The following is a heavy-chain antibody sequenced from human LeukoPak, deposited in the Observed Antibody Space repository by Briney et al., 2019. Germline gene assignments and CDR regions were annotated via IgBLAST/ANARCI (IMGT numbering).Heavy chain of an antibody. Sequence: PSQTLSLTCTVSGGSISSADYYWSCIRQPAGKGREWIGNIYYSGSTYYNPSLKSRVTISVNTSKNQFSLKLSSVTAADTAVYYCAREGGSSRGPDAFDIWGQGTMVTVSS. CDR2: IYYSGST. CDR1: GGSISSADYY. J-gene: IGHJ3*02. D-gene: IGHD6-13*01. V-gene: IGHV4-30-4*01. CDR3: AREGGSSRGPDAFDI.